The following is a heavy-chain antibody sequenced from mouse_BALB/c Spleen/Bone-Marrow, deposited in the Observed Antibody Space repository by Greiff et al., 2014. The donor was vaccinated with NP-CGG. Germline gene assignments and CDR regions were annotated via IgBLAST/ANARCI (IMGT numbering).Heavy chain of an antibody. J-gene: IGHJ2*01. Sequence: DVKLVESGPELVKPGASMKISCKASGYSFTGYTMNWVKQSHGKNLERIGLINPYNGGTSYNQKFKGKATLTVDKSSSTAYMELLSLTSEDSAVYYCARDYDGYYFDYWGQGTTLTVSS. CDR1: GYSFTGYT. CDR3: ARDYDGYYFDY. D-gene: IGHD2-4*01. V-gene: IGHV1-18*01. CDR2: INPYNGGT.